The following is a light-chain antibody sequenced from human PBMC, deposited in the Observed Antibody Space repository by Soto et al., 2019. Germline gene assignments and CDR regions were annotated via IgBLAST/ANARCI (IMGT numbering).Light chain of an antibody. V-gene: IGLV2-23*02. CDR1: SSDVGSYDL. CDR3: CSYAGSSPYV. Sequence: QLVLTQPASVSGSPGQSITISCTGTSSDVGSYDLVSWYQQHPGTAPKLMIFEVNERPSGVSNRFSGSKSGNTASLTISGLQAEDEADYYCCSYAGSSPYVFGTGTKLTVL. CDR2: EVN. J-gene: IGLJ1*01.